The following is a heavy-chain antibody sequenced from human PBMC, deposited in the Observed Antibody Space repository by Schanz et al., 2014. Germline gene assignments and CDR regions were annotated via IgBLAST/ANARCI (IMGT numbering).Heavy chain of an antibody. J-gene: IGHJ4*02. Sequence: VQLVESGGGVVQPGRSLRLSCAASGFTFSRYAMHWVRQAPGKGLEDVSVISSNGGSTYFGNSVRGRFTISRDNSKNTLYLLMNSLRAEDTAVYYCAKDLISGWSGFDYWGQGTLVTVSS. D-gene: IGHD6-19*01. V-gene: IGHV3-64*01. CDR2: ISSNGGST. CDR1: GFTFSRYA. CDR3: AKDLISGWSGFDY.